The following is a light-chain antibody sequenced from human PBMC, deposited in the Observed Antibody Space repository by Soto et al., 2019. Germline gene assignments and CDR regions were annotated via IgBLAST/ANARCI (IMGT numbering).Light chain of an antibody. Sequence: QSALTQPASVSGSPGQSITISCTGTSSDVGAYNYVSWYQQHPGKAPKLMIYEVSNRPSGVSNRFSGSKSGNTASLTISGLQAEDEADYYCNSYTTSSTLNVLFGGGTQLTVL. CDR3: NSYTTSSTLNVL. CDR1: SSDVGAYNY. CDR2: EVS. J-gene: IGLJ2*01. V-gene: IGLV2-14*01.